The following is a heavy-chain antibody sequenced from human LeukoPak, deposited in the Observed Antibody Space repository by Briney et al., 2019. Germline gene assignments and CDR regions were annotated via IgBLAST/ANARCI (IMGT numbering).Heavy chain of an antibody. J-gene: IGHJ5*02. CDR1: GFTFSSYG. Sequence: GGSLRLSCAASGFTFSSYGMHWVRQAPGKGLEWVSGISWNSGSIGYADSVKGRFTISRGNSKNTLYLQMNSLRAEDTAVYYCASHDWFDPWGQGTLVTVSS. V-gene: IGHV3-9*01. CDR2: ISWNSGSI. CDR3: ASHDWFDP.